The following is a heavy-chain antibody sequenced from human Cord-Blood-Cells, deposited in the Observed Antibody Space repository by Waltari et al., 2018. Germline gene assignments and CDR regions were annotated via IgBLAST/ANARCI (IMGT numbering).Heavy chain of an antibody. V-gene: IGHV4-30-4*08. J-gene: IGHJ5*02. CDR2: IYYSGST. D-gene: IGHD6-6*01. CDR1: GGSISSGDYY. Sequence: QVQLQESGPGLVKPSQTLSLTCTVSGGSISSGDYYWSWIRQPPGKGLEWIGYIYYSGSTYYTPSLKSRVTISVDTSKNQFSLKLSSVTAADTAVYYCARASGMGQLGNNWFDPWGQGTLVTVSS. CDR3: ARASGMGQLGNNWFDP.